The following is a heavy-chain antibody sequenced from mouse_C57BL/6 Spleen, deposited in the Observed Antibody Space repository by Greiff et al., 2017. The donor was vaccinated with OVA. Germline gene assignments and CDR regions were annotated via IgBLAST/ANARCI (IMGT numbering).Heavy chain of an antibody. CDR1: GYTFTNYW. Sequence: QVQLQQSGAELVRPGTSVKMSCKASGYTFTNYWIGWAKQRPGHGLEWIGDIYPGGGHTNYNEKFKGKATLTADKSSSTAYMQFSSLTSEDSAIYYCARCYYGSRGYFDYWGQGTTLTVSS. J-gene: IGHJ2*01. D-gene: IGHD1-1*01. CDR2: IYPGGGHT. V-gene: IGHV1-63*01. CDR3: ARCYYGSRGYFDY.